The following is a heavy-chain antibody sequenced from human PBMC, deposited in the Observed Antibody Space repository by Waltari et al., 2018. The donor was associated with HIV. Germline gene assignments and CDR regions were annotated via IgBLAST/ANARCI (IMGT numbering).Heavy chain of an antibody. CDR1: GGSFSGYY. CDR2: INHSGKT. V-gene: IGHV4-34*02. CDR3: ARGRLSTLTLGAGTFDS. D-gene: IGHD3-10*01. J-gene: IGHJ4*02. Sequence: QAQLQQWGAGLLKPSETLSLTCALYGGSFSGYYWNWIRQPPGKGLEWIGEINHSGKTNYNPSLKSRVTISVDTSKNQFSLKFNSLTAADTAVYYCARGRLSTLTLGAGTFDSWGQGTLVTVSS.